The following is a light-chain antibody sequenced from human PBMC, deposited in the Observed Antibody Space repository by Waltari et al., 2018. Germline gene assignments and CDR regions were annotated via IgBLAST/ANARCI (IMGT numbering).Light chain of an antibody. CDR1: QSVSSY. J-gene: IGKJ5*01. CDR3: QQRINWPPSIT. Sequence: EIVLTQSPATQSLSPGERATLSCRASQSVSSYLAWYQQKPGQAPRLLIYDASNRATGIPARCSGSGSGTGFTLTISSLEPEDFAVYYCQQRINWPPSITFGQGTRLEIK. V-gene: IGKV3-11*01. CDR2: DAS.